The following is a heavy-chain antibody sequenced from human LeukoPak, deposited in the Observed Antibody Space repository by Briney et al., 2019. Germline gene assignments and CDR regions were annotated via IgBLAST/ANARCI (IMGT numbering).Heavy chain of an antibody. D-gene: IGHD2-15*01. V-gene: IGHV4-59*01. J-gene: IGHJ5*02. CDR2: IYYSGST. CDR1: GGSISSYY. CDR3: ARVWSLGYCSGGSCYPGGFDP. Sequence: SETLSLTCTVSGGSISSYYWSWIRQPPGKGLEWIGYIYYSGSTNYNPSLKSRVTISVDTSKNQFSLKLSSATAADTAVYYCARVWSLGYCSGGSCYPGGFDPWGQGTLVTVSS.